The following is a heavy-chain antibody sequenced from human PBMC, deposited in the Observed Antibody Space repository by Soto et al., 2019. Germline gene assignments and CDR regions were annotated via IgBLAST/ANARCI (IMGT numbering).Heavy chain of an antibody. V-gene: IGHV1-2*04. Sequence: ASVKVCCKASGYSFDGYYMHWVRQAPGQGLEWMGWINPNSGGTNYAQKFQGWVTMTRDTSISTAYMELSRLRSDDTAVYYCSRDANIVATILARQTPFHPWG. CDR3: SRDANIVATILARQTPFHP. CDR2: INPNSGGT. D-gene: IGHD5-12*01. CDR1: GYSFDGYY. J-gene: IGHJ5*02.